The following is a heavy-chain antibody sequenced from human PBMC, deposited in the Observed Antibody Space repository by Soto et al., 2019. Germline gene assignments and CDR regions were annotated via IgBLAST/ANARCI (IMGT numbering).Heavy chain of an antibody. J-gene: IGHJ6*02. V-gene: IGHV4-39*01. CDR2: IYSSENT. Sequence: PSETLSLTCTVSGDSVSTNSYSWGWIRQSPGKGLEWIGTIYSSENTYYNPSLLSRVTISVDTSKKEFSLRQSSVTAADTTVCYFARSGGGQKQQPPKYYYGMDVWGQGTTVTVSS. CDR1: GDSVSTNSYS. CDR3: ARSGGGQKQQPPKYYYGMDV. D-gene: IGHD6-13*01.